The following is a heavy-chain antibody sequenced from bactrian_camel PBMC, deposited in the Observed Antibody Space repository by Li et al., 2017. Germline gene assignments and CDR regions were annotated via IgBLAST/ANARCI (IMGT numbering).Heavy chain of an antibody. J-gene: IGHJ4*01. V-gene: IGHV3S53*01. D-gene: IGHD5*01. CDR1: ANGIDNCC. CDR3: AAVLVSNGCQHYDY. CDR2: IDSAGRI. Sequence: HVQLVESGGGSVQAGGSLRLSCAASANGIDNCCMGWLRQAPGKGRESIAAIDSAGRIAYIDSVKGRFTASQDNSSNTLWLQMNSLKPEDTAVYYCAAVLVSNGCQHYDYWGQGTQVTVS.